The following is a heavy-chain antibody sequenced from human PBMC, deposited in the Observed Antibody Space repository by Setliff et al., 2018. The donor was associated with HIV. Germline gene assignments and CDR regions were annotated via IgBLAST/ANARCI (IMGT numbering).Heavy chain of an antibody. CDR1: GGSFSGYY. CDR3: ARRGSGFFHYYYYMDV. D-gene: IGHD3-10*01. V-gene: IGHV4-34*01. CDR2: INHSGST. Sequence: LSLTCAVYGGSFSGYYWSWIRQPPGKGLEWSGEINHSGSTNYNPSLKSRVTVSVDTSKNQFSLKLSSVTAADTAVYYCARRGSGFFHYYYYMDVWGKGTTVTVSS. J-gene: IGHJ6*03.